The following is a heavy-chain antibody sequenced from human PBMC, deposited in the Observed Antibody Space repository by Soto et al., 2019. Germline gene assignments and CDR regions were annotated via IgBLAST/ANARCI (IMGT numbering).Heavy chain of an antibody. CDR2: IYPGDSDT. CDR3: ARLRDCYIAAAGYFDY. CDR1: GYSFTSYW. Sequence: PGESLKISCKGSGYSFTSYWIGWVRQMPGKGLEWMGIIYPGDSDTRYSPSFQGQVTISADKSISTAYLQWSSLKASDTAMYYCARLRDCYIAAAGYFDYWGQGTLVTVSS. D-gene: IGHD6-13*01. V-gene: IGHV5-51*01. J-gene: IGHJ4*02.